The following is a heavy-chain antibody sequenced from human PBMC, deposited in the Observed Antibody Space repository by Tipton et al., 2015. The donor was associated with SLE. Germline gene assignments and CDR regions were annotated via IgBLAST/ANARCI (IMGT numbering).Heavy chain of an antibody. V-gene: IGHV5-51*01. CDR1: GYSFASYW. Sequence: VQLVQSGAEVKKPGESLKISCKGSGYSFASYWIGWVRQMPGKGLEWMGIIYPGDSDTRYSPSFQGQVTISADKSISTAYLQWSSLKASDTAMYYCARQGTHIVGKNAQHDWFDPWGQGTLVTVSS. D-gene: IGHD2-21*01. CDR3: ARQGTHIVGKNAQHDWFDP. CDR2: IYPGDSDT. J-gene: IGHJ5*02.